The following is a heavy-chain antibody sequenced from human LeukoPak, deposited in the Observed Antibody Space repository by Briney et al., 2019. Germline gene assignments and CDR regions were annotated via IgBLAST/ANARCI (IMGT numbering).Heavy chain of an antibody. CDR3: ARDAYGGYFDL. Sequence: LRLSCAASGFTFSSFAMSWIRQPPGKGLEWIGYIYHSGSTYYNPSLKSRVTISVDRSKNQFTLKLSSVTAADTAVYYCARDAYGGYFDLWGRGTLVTVSS. D-gene: IGHD4-17*01. V-gene: IGHV4-30-2*01. CDR2: IYHSGST. J-gene: IGHJ2*01. CDR1: GFTFSSFA.